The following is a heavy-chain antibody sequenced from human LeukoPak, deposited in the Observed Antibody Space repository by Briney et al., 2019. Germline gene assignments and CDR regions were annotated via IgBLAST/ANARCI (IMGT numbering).Heavy chain of an antibody. CDR3: ASSPIVNEKFDF. CDR1: GGSITSGDYY. CDR2: IYYSGST. J-gene: IGHJ4*02. D-gene: IGHD1-1*01. V-gene: IGHV4-30-4*01. Sequence: PSQTLSLTCNVSGGSITSGDYYYNWIRQTPGTGLEWIGYIYYSGSTYYKLSLRSRVTISVDTSKNQVSLNLRSVTAADTAVYYCASSPIVNEKFDFWGQGALVTVSA.